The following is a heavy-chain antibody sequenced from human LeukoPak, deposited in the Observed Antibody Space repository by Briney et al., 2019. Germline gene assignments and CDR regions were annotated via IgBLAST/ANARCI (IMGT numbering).Heavy chain of an antibody. V-gene: IGHV4-59*01. Sequence: SETLSLNCTVSGGSSSSYYWSWIRQPPGKGLEWIGYIYYSGSTNYNPSLKSRVTISVDTSKNQFSLKLNSVTAADTAVYYCARDVAGFFGYWGQGTLVTVS. CDR2: IYYSGST. D-gene: IGHD6-19*01. CDR3: ARDVAGFFGY. J-gene: IGHJ4*02. CDR1: GGSSSSYY.